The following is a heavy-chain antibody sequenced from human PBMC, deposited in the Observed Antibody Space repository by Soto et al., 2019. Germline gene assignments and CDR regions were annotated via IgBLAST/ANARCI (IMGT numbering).Heavy chain of an antibody. D-gene: IGHD1-26*01. Sequence: QVQLVQSGAEVKKPGSSVKVSCKASGGTFSSYAISWVRQAPGQGLEWMGGIIPIFGTANYAQKFQGRVRITVDASTSTAYMELSSLRSEGTSAYYYARGPVDATSRDYWGQGTLVTVSS. CDR1: GGTFSSYA. J-gene: IGHJ4*02. V-gene: IGHV1-69*12. CDR3: ARGPVDATSRDY. CDR2: IIPIFGTA.